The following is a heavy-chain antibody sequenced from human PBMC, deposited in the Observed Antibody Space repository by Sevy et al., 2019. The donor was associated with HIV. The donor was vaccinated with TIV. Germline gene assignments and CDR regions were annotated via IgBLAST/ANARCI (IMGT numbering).Heavy chain of an antibody. Sequence: GGSLRLSCLASGFTLSTYAMSWVRQAPGKGLEWVSAISGSGGSTYYADSVEGRFTISRDKSKKTLYLQMNSLRAEDTAVYYCAKGDRTFYGMDVWGQGTTVTVSS. J-gene: IGHJ6*02. CDR3: AKGDRTFYGMDV. V-gene: IGHV3-23*01. CDR1: GFTLSTYA. D-gene: IGHD2-15*01. CDR2: ISGSGGST.